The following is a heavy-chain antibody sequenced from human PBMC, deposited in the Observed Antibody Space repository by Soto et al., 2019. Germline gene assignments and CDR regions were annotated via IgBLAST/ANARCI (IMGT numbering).Heavy chain of an antibody. Sequence: GESLKMTCPPSPHTFSTYWIASVRYMPARALEWMGIIHPGYSDTTYSPLSVGQVTMSVDKSISTAYLQWSRLKASDTATYPCARQRLWMATINNDAFKIRRQGTMVTF. D-gene: IGHD2-21*01. V-gene: IGHV5-51*01. J-gene: IGHJ3*02. CDR1: PHTFSTYW. CDR2: IHPGYSDT. CDR3: ARQRLWMATINNDAFKI.